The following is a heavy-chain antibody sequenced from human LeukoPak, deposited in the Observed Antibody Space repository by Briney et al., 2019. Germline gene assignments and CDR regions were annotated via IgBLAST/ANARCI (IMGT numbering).Heavy chain of an antibody. D-gene: IGHD3-16*02. CDR2: TYYRSKWYN. CDR1: GDSVSSNSAA. V-gene: IGHV6-1*01. Sequence: SQTLSLTCAISGDSVSSNSAAWNWIRQSPSRGLEWLGRTYYRSKWYNDYAVSVKSRITINPDTSKNQFSLQLNSVTPEDTAVYYCARAFRGVIARPYYFDYWGQGTLVTVSS. J-gene: IGHJ4*02. CDR3: ARAFRGVIARPYYFDY.